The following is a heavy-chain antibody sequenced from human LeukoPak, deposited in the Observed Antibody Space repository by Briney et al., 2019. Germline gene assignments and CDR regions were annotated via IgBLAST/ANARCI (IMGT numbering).Heavy chain of an antibody. J-gene: IGHJ4*02. Sequence: PGGSLRLSCAASGFTFSSYAMSWVRQAPGKGLEWVSAISGSGGSTYYADSVKGRFTISRDNSKNTLYLQMNSLRAEDTAVYYYAKGTYYDFWSGYLPVAFYFDYWGQGTLVTVSS. CDR3: AKGTYYDFWSGYLPVAFYFDY. V-gene: IGHV3-23*01. CDR1: GFTFSSYA. D-gene: IGHD3-3*01. CDR2: ISGSGGST.